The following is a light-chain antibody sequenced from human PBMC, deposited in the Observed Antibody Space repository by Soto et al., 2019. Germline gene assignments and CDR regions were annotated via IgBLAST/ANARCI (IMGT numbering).Light chain of an antibody. CDR1: QSISSY. J-gene: IGKJ4*01. CDR3: QQSYSAPLT. V-gene: IGKV1-39*01. CDR2: AAS. Sequence: DIQMTQSPSSLSASVGDRVTITCLASQSISSYLNWYQQNPGKAPKLLIYAASSLQSGVPSRFSGSGSGTEFTLTISSLQPEDFATYYCQQSYSAPLTFGGGTKVEIK.